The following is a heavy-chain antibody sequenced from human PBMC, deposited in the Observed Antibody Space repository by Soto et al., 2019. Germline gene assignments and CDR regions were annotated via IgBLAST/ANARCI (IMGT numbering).Heavy chain of an antibody. D-gene: IGHD6-19*01. V-gene: IGHV3-13*01. CDR3: ARGGVAGTLNY. Sequence: GGSLRLSCAASGFTFSSYDMHWVRQATGKGLEWVSAIGTAGDTYYPGSVKGRFTISRENAKNSLYLQMNSLRAGDTAVYYCARGGVAGTLNYWGQGTLVTVSS. J-gene: IGHJ4*02. CDR2: IGTAGDT. CDR1: GFTFSSYD.